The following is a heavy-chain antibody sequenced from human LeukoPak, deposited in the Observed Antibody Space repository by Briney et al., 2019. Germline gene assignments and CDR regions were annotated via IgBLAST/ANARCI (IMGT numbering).Heavy chain of an antibody. D-gene: IGHD3-3*01. Sequence: SETLSLTCAVYGGSFSGYYWSWIRQPPGKGLEWIGEINHSGSTSYNPSLKSRVTISVDTSKNQFSLKLSSVTAADTAVYYCARGGIRFLEWRHNWFDPWGQGTLVTVSS. CDR1: GGSFSGYY. CDR2: INHSGST. J-gene: IGHJ5*02. V-gene: IGHV4-34*01. CDR3: ARGGIRFLEWRHNWFDP.